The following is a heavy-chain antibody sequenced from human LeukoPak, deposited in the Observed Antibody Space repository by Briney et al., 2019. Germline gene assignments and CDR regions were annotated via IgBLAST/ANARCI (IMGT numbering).Heavy chain of an antibody. CDR1: GGSISSSSYY. V-gene: IGHV4-39*01. CDR3: ARFYTTSQYGSGYMDV. J-gene: IGHJ6*03. Sequence: SETLSLTCTVSGGSISSSSYYWGWIRQPPGKGLEWIGSMSYSGSTYYNPSLKSRVTIAVDTSKTQFSLKLSSVTAADTAVYYCARFYTTSQYGSGYMDVWGRGTTVTVSS. CDR2: MSYSGST. D-gene: IGHD3-10*01.